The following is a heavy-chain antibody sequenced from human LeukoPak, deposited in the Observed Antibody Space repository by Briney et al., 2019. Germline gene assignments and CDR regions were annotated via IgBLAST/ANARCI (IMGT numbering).Heavy chain of an antibody. CDR1: GYSLTSYW. Sequence: GESLKISCKGSGYSLTSYWIGWVRQMPGKGLEWMGIIYPGDSDTRYSPSFQGQVTISADKSISTAYLQWSSLKASDTAMYYCASHTGFYYYGMDVWGQGTTVTVSS. D-gene: IGHD7-27*01. J-gene: IGHJ6*02. V-gene: IGHV5-51*01. CDR2: IYPGDSDT. CDR3: ASHTGFYYYGMDV.